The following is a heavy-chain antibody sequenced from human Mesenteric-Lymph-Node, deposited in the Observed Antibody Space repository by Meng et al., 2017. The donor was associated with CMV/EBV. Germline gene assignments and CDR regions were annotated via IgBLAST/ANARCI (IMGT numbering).Heavy chain of an antibody. CDR3: ASSGSYRQISY. V-gene: IGHV3-23*01. D-gene: IGHD3-10*01. CDR1: GFTFSSYA. CDR2: ISGSGGST. Sequence: GGSLRLSCAASGFTFSSYAMSWVRQAPGKGLEWVSAISGSGGSTYYADSVKGRFTISRDNAKSTLYLQMNSLRADDTAVYYCASSGSYRQISYWGEGTLVTVSS. J-gene: IGHJ4*02.